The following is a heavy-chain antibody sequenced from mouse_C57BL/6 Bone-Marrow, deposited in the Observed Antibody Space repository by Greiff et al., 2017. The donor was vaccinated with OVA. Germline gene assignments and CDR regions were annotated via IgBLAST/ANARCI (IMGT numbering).Heavy chain of an antibody. J-gene: IGHJ4*01. CDR2: INPYNGGT. CDR1: GYTFTDYY. CDR3: ASNRNYEDYYAMDY. V-gene: IGHV1-19*01. D-gene: IGHD2-1*01. Sequence: EVKLMESGPVLVKPGASVKMSCKASGYTFTDYYMNWVKQSHGKSLEWIGVINPYNGGTSYNQKFKGKATLTVDKSSSTAYMELNSLTSEDSAVYYCASNRNYEDYYAMDYWGQGTSVTVSS.